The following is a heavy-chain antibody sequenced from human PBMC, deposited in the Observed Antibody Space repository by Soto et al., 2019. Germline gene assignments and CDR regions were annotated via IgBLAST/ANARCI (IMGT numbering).Heavy chain of an antibody. CDR3: ARVAGYYYGMDV. V-gene: IGHV3-33*01. CDR2: IWYDGSNK. Sequence: QVQLVESGGGVVQPGRSLRLSCAASGFTFSSYGRHWVRQAPGKGLEWGAVIWYDGSNKYYADSVKGRFTISRDNSKNTLYLQMNSLRGEDTAVYYCARVAGYYYGMDVWGQGTTVTVSS. J-gene: IGHJ6*02. CDR1: GFTFSSYG.